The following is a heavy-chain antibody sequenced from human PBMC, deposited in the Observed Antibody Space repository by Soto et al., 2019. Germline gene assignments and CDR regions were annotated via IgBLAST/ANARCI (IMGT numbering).Heavy chain of an antibody. CDR3: AKWRVDYGDAFDI. CDR2: ISGSGGST. D-gene: IGHD4-17*01. J-gene: IGHJ3*02. CDR1: GFTFSSYA. Sequence: EVQLLESGGGLVQPGGSLRLSCAASGFTFSSYAMSWVRQAPGKGLEWVSAISGSGGSTYYADSVKGRFTISRDNSKNTLYLQMNSLRAEYTAVYYCAKWRVDYGDAFDIWGQGTMVTVSS. V-gene: IGHV3-23*01.